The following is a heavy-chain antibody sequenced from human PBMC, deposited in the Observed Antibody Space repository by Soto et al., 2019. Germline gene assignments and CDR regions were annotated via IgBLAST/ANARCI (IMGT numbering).Heavy chain of an antibody. CDR1: GFTFSSYG. D-gene: IGHD3-16*01. CDR2: ISYDGSNK. CDR3: VKGENGGEPDY. J-gene: IGHJ4*02. Sequence: QVQLVESGGGVVQPGRSLRLSCASSGFTFSSYGMHWVRQAPGKGLEWVAVISYDGSNKYYADSVKGRFTISRDNSKNTLYLQMNRLRAEDKAVYYCVKGENGGEPDYWGQGTLVTVSS. V-gene: IGHV3-30*18.